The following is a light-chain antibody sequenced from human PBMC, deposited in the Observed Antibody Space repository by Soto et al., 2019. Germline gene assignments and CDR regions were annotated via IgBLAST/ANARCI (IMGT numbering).Light chain of an antibody. CDR2: AAS. CDR3: QVLRMYLST. Sequence: IQLTQNPSSLSSSVGDRVTITCRASQDITIYLAWYQQKPGEAPKLLIYAASTLYGGVPSRFSGSGSGTDFALTITSLQAEDFATYYCQVLRMYLSTFGGGSKVDIK. J-gene: IGKJ4*01. V-gene: IGKV1-9*01. CDR1: QDITIY.